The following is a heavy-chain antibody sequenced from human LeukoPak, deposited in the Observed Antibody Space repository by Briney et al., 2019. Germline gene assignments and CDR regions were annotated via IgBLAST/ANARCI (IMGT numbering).Heavy chain of an antibody. Sequence: PSETLSLTCTVSGGSISNYYWGWIRQPPGKGLEWIGSIYYSGSTYYNPSLKSRVTISVDTSKNQFSLKLTSVTAADTAVYYCARLSRSVDYWGQGTLVTVSS. CDR3: ARLSRSVDY. CDR2: IYYSGST. CDR1: GGSISNYY. V-gene: IGHV4-39*01. D-gene: IGHD2-2*01. J-gene: IGHJ4*02.